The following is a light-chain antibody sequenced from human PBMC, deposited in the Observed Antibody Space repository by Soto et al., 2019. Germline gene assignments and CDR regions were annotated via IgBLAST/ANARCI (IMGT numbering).Light chain of an antibody. Sequence: QSVLTQPASVSGSPGQSITISCTGTSSDIGAYNYVSWYQHHPGKAPKFMMYEVSYRPSGVSNRFSGSKSGNTASLTISGLQAEDEADYYCSSYTSTSTVLFGGGTKVTV. CDR3: SSYTSTSTVL. CDR1: SSDIGAYNY. J-gene: IGLJ2*01. V-gene: IGLV2-14*01. CDR2: EVS.